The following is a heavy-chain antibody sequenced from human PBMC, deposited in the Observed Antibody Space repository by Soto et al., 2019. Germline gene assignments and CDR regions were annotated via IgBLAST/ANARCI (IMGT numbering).Heavy chain of an antibody. CDR1: GFTFDNYG. CDR2: TSGSGETT. D-gene: IGHD3-10*01. J-gene: IGHJ4*02. Sequence: EVQLLESGGGLVQPGGSLRLSCAASGFTFDNYGMSWVRQAPGTGLEWVSATSGSGETTYYADSVKGRFTISRDNSKNTLYVQMNRLRAEDTAVYYCAKDLAYEGSGIELWGQGTLV. V-gene: IGHV3-23*01. CDR3: AKDLAYEGSGIEL.